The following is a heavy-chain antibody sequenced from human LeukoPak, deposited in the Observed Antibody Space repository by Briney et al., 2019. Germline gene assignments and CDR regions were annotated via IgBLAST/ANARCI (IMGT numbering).Heavy chain of an antibody. V-gene: IGHV1-69*04. J-gene: IGHJ3*02. D-gene: IGHD3-10*01. CDR2: IILILGIA. CDR1: GGTFSSYA. CDR3: ARVATMVRGVIAFDI. Sequence: GASVKVSCKASGGTFSSYAISWVRQAPGRGLEWMGRIILILGIANYAQKFQGRVTITADKSTSTAYMELSSLRSEDTAVYYCARVATMVRGVIAFDIWGQGTMVTASS.